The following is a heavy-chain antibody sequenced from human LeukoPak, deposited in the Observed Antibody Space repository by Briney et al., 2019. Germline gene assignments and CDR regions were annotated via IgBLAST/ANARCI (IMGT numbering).Heavy chain of an antibody. J-gene: IGHJ4*02. V-gene: IGHV3-30*04. CDR1: GFSFSSYA. D-gene: IGHD3-3*01. CDR2: ISYDGSNT. CDR3: AGTIFGVVY. Sequence: KAGRSLRLSCAASGFSFSSYAMHWVRQAPDKGLEWVAIISYDGSNTKYTDSVKGRFTISRDNAKNSLYLQMNSLRAEDTAVYYCAGTIFGVVYWGQGTLVTVSS.